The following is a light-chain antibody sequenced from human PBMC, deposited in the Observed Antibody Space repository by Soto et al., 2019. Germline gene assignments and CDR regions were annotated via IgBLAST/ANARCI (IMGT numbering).Light chain of an antibody. J-gene: IGLJ3*02. CDR3: SAWDDSLNGVV. CDR1: SSNIGSNI. Sequence: QPVLTQPPSASGTPGQRVTISCSGSSSNIGSNIVNWYQQLPGTAPKLLIYANNQRPSGVPDRFSGSKSGTSASLALSGLPSEDVAGYYFSAWDDSLNGVVFGGGTKVTVL. CDR2: ANN. V-gene: IGLV1-44*01.